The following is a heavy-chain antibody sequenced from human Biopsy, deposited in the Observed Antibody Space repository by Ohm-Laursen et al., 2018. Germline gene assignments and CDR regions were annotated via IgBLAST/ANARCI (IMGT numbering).Heavy chain of an antibody. J-gene: IGHJ4*02. CDR1: GRTFSDYR. V-gene: IGHV4-34*08. Sequence: SETLSLTCVVFGRTFSDYRWTWIRQPPGKGLEWIGQISQSGSTNYNPSLKSRVTISADASKYEFSLRLTSVTAADTAVYFCGNEVYGRDYWGLGARVTVSS. CDR3: GNEVYGRDY. CDR2: ISQSGST. D-gene: IGHD4-17*01.